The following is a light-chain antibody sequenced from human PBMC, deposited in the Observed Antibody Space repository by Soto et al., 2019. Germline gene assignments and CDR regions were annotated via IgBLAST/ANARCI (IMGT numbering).Light chain of an antibody. CDR3: QQYGTSPFT. CDR1: QIVTSAY. Sequence: EIVLTQSPGTLSLSPGERATLSCGVSQIVTSAYLAWYQQKPGQSPRLLIHGASNRATGIPDRFSGSGSGTDFTLTISRLEPEEFAVYYCQQYGTSPFTFGQGSKLEIK. CDR2: GAS. J-gene: IGKJ2*01. V-gene: IGKV3-20*01.